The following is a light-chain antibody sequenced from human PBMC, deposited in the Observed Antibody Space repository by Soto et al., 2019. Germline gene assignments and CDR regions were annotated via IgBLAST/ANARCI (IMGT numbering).Light chain of an antibody. V-gene: IGKV3-11*01. Sequence: EIVLTQSPATLSLAPGERATLSCRASQSISTSLAWYQQKPGQAPRLLIYDASNRATGIPARFSGSGSGTDFTLTISSLEPEDFAVYYCQQRSNWPLTFGGGTKVE. J-gene: IGKJ4*02. CDR1: QSISTS. CDR2: DAS. CDR3: QQRSNWPLT.